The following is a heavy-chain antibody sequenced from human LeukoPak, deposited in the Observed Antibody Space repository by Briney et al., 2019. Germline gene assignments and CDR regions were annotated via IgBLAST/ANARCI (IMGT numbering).Heavy chain of an antibody. CDR2: IWYDGSNK. J-gene: IGHJ4*02. CDR3: ARGTARRYLDY. V-gene: IGHV3-33*01. CDR1: GFTFSSYG. D-gene: IGHD6-6*01. Sequence: PGGSLRLSCAASGFTFSSYGMHWVRQAPGKGLEWVAVIWYDGSNKYYADSVKGRFTISRDSSKNTLYLQMNSLRAEDTAVYYCARGTARRYLDYWGQGTLVTVSS.